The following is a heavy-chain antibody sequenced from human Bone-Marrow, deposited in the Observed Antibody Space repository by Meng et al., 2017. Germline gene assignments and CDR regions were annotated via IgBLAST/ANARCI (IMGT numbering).Heavy chain of an antibody. V-gene: IGHV3-7*01. D-gene: IGHD3-10*01. CDR3: ASAPPPSLWFWVDF. J-gene: IGHJ4*02. CDR2: INQQGSEI. Sequence: GESLKISCVASGFTFSNSWVPWVRQAPGKGLEWVAYINQQGSEIHYVDYVKGRLTISRDKAKNSLYLQKNSLRVEDTTLYYCASAPPPSLWFWVDFWGQGSLVTVSS. CDR1: GFTFSNSW.